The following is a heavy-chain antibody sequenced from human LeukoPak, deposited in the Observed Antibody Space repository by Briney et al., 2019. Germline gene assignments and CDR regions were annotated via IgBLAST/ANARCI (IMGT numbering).Heavy chain of an antibody. V-gene: IGHV1-3*01. CDR2: INAGNGNT. Sequence: ASVKVSCKASGYTFTSYAMHWVRQAPGQRLEWMGWINAGNGNTKYSQKFQGRVTITRDTSASTAHMELSSLRSEDTAVYYCAEYYYDSSGYSVVYWGQGTLVTVSS. J-gene: IGHJ4*02. D-gene: IGHD3-22*01. CDR3: AEYYYDSSGYSVVY. CDR1: GYTFTSYA.